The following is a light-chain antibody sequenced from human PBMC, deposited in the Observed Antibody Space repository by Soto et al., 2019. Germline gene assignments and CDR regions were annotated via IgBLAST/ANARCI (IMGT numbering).Light chain of an antibody. J-gene: IGLJ1*01. CDR2: RNN. V-gene: IGLV1-47*01. Sequence: QSALTQPPSASGTPGQRVTISCSGSSSNIGSNYVYWYQQLPGTPPKLLIYRNNQRPSGVPDRFSGSKSGTSASLAISGLRSEDEADYYCAAWDDSLSGYYVFGTGTKLTVL. CDR1: SSNIGSNY. CDR3: AAWDDSLSGYYV.